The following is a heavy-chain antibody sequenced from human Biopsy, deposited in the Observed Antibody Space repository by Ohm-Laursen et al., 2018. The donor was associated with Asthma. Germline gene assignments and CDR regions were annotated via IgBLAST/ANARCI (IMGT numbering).Heavy chain of an antibody. D-gene: IGHD2-2*01. Sequence: SVKVSCNSLGGAFNTYVIGWVRQAPGQGLEWMGEINSVFGTTTYPQKFQDRVTITADDSTSTVYMELSSLRSEDTAVYYCARKAGSCISRTCYSLDFWGQGTLVTVSS. CDR3: ARKAGSCISRTCYSLDF. J-gene: IGHJ4*02. CDR1: GGAFNTYV. V-gene: IGHV1-69*13. CDR2: INSVFGTT.